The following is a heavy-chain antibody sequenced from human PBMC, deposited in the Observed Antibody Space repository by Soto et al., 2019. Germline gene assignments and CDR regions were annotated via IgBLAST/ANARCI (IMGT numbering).Heavy chain of an antibody. Sequence: GASVKVSCKASGGTFSSYAISWVRQAPGRGLEWMGGIIPIFGTANYAQKFQGRVTITADKSTSTAYMELSSLRSDDTAVYFCAILVSSSWFPHRGVFAFWGQGSMVTVSS. CDR3: AILVSSSWFPHRGVFAF. CDR2: IIPIFGTA. V-gene: IGHV1-69*06. D-gene: IGHD6-6*01. J-gene: IGHJ3*01. CDR1: GGTFSSYA.